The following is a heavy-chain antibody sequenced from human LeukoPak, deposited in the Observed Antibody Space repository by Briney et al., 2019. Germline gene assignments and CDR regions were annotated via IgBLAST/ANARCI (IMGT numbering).Heavy chain of an antibody. CDR2: ISGSGDST. D-gene: IGHD6-13*01. J-gene: IGHJ4*02. CDR3: AKTRPLDSSSWSHGDY. CDR1: GFTFSSYG. V-gene: IGHV3-23*01. Sequence: GRSLRLSCAASGFTFSSYGLHWVRQAPGKGLEWVSAISGSGDSTYYGDSVKGRFTISRDNSKNTLYLQMNSLRAEDTAVYYCAKTRPLDSSSWSHGDYWGQGTLVTVSS.